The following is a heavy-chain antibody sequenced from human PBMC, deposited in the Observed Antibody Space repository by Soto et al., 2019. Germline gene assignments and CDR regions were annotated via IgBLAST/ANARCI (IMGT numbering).Heavy chain of an antibody. V-gene: IGHV1-69*06. CDR1: GGTFSSYA. J-gene: IGHJ4*02. Sequence: XSVKVSCKASGGTFSSYAISWVRQAPGQGLEWMGGIIPIFGTANYAQKFQGRVTITADKSTSTAYMELSSLSSEDTAVYSCPFRRRYYDFRSGYSSGIFFDYWRQGGLVTVSS. D-gene: IGHD3-3*01. CDR3: PFRRRYYDFRSGYSSGIFFDY. CDR2: IIPIFGTA.